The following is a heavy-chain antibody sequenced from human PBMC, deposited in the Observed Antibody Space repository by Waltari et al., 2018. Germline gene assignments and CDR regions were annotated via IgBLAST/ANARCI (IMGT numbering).Heavy chain of an antibody. J-gene: IGHJ4*02. CDR2: IIPILGIA. Sequence: QVQLVQSGAEVKKPGSSVKVSCKASGGTFSSYAISWVRQAPGQGLEWMGGIIPILGIANSAQKFQGRVTITADKSTSTAYMELSSLRSEDTAVYYCAREPASEYCSGGSCYSDRDYWGQGTLVTVSS. CDR1: GGTFSSYA. D-gene: IGHD2-15*01. CDR3: AREPASEYCSGGSCYSDRDY. V-gene: IGHV1-69*10.